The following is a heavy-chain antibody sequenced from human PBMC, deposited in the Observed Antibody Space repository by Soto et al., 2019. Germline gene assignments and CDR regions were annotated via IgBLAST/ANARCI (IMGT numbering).Heavy chain of an antibody. Sequence: QVQLVESGGGVVQPGRSLRLSCAASGFTFSSYGMHWVRQAPGKGLEWVAVISYDGSNKYYANSVKGRFTISRDNSKNTPYLKMNSMRAEDTAVYYCAKQWGGRLEWLLNWFDPWGQGTLVTVSS. D-gene: IGHD3-3*01. V-gene: IGHV3-30*18. CDR1: GFTFSSYG. CDR3: AKQWGGRLEWLLNWFDP. CDR2: ISYDGSNK. J-gene: IGHJ5*02.